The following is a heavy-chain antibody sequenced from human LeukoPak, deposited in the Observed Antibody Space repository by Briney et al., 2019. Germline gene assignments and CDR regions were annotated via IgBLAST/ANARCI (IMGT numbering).Heavy chain of an antibody. CDR1: GFTFSSYG. J-gene: IGHJ6*02. CDR2: ISYDGSNK. V-gene: IGHV3-30*18. CDR3: AKDLGYCSSTSCLPYYYGMDV. Sequence: GGSLRLSCAASGFTFSSYGMHWVRQAPGKGLEWVAVISYDGSNKYYADSVKGRLTISRDNSKNTLYLQMNSLRAEDTAVYYCAKDLGYCSSTSCLPYYYGMDVWGQGTTVTVSS. D-gene: IGHD2-2*01.